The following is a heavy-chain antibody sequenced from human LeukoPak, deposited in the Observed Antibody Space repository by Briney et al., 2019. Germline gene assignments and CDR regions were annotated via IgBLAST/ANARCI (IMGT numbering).Heavy chain of an antibody. Sequence: PGGSLRLSCAASGFTFSSAWMSWVRQAPGKGLEWVGRIKSKTDGGTTDYAAPVKGRFTISRDDSKNTLYLQMNSLKTEDRGVYFSTTEWGGGYNPPEDGIDYWGQGTLVTVSS. CDR2: IKSKTDGGTT. V-gene: IGHV3-15*01. CDR3: TTEWGGGYNPPEDGIDY. J-gene: IGHJ4*02. D-gene: IGHD5-24*01. CDR1: GFTFSSAW.